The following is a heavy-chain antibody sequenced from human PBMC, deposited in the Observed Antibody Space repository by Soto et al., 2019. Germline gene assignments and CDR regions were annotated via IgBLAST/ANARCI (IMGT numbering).Heavy chain of an antibody. CDR2: ISGYNGYT. D-gene: IGHD5-18*01. V-gene: IGHV1-18*01. CDR1: GYSFSSYG. J-gene: IGHJ4*02. CDR3: ARESRGNSFGSGDY. Sequence: GASVKVSCKASGYSFSSYGRSWVRQAPGQGLEWMGWISGYNGYTKYAQELQGRVTMTTDTSTSTAYMELRSLRSDDTAVYYCARESRGNSFGSGDYWGQGTLVTVSS.